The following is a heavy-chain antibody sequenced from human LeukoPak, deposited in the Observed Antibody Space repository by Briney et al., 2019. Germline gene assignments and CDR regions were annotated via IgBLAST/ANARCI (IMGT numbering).Heavy chain of an antibody. J-gene: IGHJ4*02. CDR1: GFTFSSYS. Sequence: GGSLRLSCAASGFTFSSYSMNWVRQAPGKGLEWVSYISSSSSTIYYADSVKGRFTISRDNAKNSLYLQMNSLRAEDTAVYYCARGPGGYSYGFDYWGQGTLVTVSS. D-gene: IGHD5-18*01. CDR2: ISSSSSTI. CDR3: ARGPGGYSYGFDY. V-gene: IGHV3-48*04.